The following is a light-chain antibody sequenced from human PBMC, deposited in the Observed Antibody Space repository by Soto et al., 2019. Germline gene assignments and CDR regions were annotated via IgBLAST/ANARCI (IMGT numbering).Light chain of an antibody. J-gene: IGLJ2*01. CDR1: SGYSNYK. CDR2: VGIGGLVG. CDR3: GADHGSGSNLVV. Sequence: QLVLTQPPSASASLGASVTLTCTLSSGYSNYKVDWYQQRPGKGPRFVMRVGIGGLVGSKGDGIPDRFSVLGSGLNRYLTIKNIQEEDESDYHCGADHGSGSNLVVFGGGTKLTVL. V-gene: IGLV9-49*01.